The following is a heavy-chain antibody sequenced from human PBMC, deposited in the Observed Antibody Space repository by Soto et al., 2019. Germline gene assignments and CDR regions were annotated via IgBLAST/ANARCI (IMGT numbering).Heavy chain of an antibody. Sequence: GESLKISWKGSGYSFTSCGIGWLRQMPGKGPEWMGIIYPGNSNTRYSPSSQGQVTISADKSISTAYLQWSSLKASDTAMYYCARRRIAASGWDVWGKGTTVTVSS. CDR2: IYPGNSNT. CDR3: ARRRIAASGWDV. J-gene: IGHJ6*03. V-gene: IGHV5-51*01. D-gene: IGHD6-13*01. CDR1: GYSFTSCG.